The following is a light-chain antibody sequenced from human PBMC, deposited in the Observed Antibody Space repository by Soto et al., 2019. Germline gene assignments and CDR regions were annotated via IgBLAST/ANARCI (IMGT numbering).Light chain of an antibody. CDR1: QSLSTRS. Sequence: EIVLTQSPGTLSLSPGERLTLSCRTSQSLSTRSLAWYQQKPGQAPSLLIYEASTRAPGTPARFSGSGSGTEFTLTISSLQSEDFAVYYCQQYSIWRTFGQGTRLEIK. V-gene: IGKV3D-15*01. CDR3: QQYSIWRT. J-gene: IGKJ5*01. CDR2: EAS.